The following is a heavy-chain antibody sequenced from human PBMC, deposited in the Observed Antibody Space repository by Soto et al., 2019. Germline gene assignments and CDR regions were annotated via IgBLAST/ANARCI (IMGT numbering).Heavy chain of an antibody. Sequence: QVQLQESGSGLVKPSQTLVLTCTVSGDSISRDGSSWSWLRQPPGKGLEWIGYIYHSGATYYNPSLKSRVTTYVEKSKNQFSLSLDSVTAADTAVYYCAREMSHYFDSWGHGPLATVSS. CDR1: GDSISRDGSS. J-gene: IGHJ4*01. CDR3: AREMSHYFDS. V-gene: IGHV4-30-2*01. CDR2: IYHSGAT.